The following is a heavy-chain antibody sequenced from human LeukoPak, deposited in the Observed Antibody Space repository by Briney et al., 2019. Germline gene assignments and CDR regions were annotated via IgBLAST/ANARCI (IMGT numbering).Heavy chain of an antibody. CDR1: GYTFTGYY. J-gene: IGHJ3*02. CDR2: INPNSGGT. Sequence: ASVKVSCKASGYTFTGYYMHWVRQAPGQGLEWMGWINPNSGGTNYAQKFQGRGTMTRDTSISTAYMELSRLRSDDTAVYYCARGRLGYCSSTSCLDAFDIWGQGTMVTVSS. CDR3: ARGRLGYCSSTSCLDAFDI. V-gene: IGHV1-2*02. D-gene: IGHD2-2*01.